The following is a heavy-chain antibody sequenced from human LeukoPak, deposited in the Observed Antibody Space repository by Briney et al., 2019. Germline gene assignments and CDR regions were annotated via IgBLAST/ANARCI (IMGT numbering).Heavy chain of an antibody. J-gene: IGHJ4*02. CDR1: GGSFSVYY. CDR3: ARGRTDLRYCSSTSCYEPRNFDY. D-gene: IGHD2-2*01. CDR2: INHSGST. Sequence: SETLSLTCAVYGGSFSVYYWSWIRQPPGKGLEWSGEINHSGSTNYNPSLKSRVTISVDTSKNQFSLQLSSVTAADTAVYYCARGRTDLRYCSSTSCYEPRNFDYWGQGTLVTVSS. V-gene: IGHV4-34*01.